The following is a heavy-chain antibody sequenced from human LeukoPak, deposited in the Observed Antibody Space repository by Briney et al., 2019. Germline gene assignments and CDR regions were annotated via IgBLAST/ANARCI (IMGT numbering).Heavy chain of an antibody. CDR3: ARVTSLTGTIFVS. V-gene: IGHV3-74*01. Sequence: GGSLRLSCAASGFTFSSCWMHWGRQDPAKGLVRVARVNSDWSSTSYADSVKRRFTISRDNAKNTLYLQMSSLRVEDTAVYYCARVTSLTGTIFVSWGQGTLVTVSS. CDR2: VNSDWSST. CDR1: GFTFSSCW. J-gene: IGHJ4*02. D-gene: IGHD1-7*01.